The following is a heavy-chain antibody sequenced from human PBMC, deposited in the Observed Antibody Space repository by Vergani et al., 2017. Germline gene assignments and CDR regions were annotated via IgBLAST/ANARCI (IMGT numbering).Heavy chain of an antibody. Sequence: QVQLQESGPGLVKPSETLSLTCTVSGGSISSYYWSWIRQPPGKGLGWIGYIYYSGSTNYNPSLKSRVTISVDTSKNQFSLKLSSVTAADTAVYYCARSSGDNWFDPWGQGTLVTVSS. CDR3: ARSSGDNWFDP. CDR2: IYYSGST. D-gene: IGHD4-17*01. J-gene: IGHJ5*02. CDR1: GGSISSYY. V-gene: IGHV4-59*01.